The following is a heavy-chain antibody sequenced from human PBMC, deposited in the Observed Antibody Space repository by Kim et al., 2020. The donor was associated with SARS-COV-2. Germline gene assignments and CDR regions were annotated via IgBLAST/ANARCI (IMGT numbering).Heavy chain of an antibody. CDR1: GFSVNNHY. V-gene: IGHV3-53*01. Sequence: GGSLRLSCAASGFSVNNHYMTWVRQAPGKGLECVSVIYIDGSTYYADSVRGRFTISRDSSKNTVYFHMNNLRAEDTAVYYCTRDVPEGYWRWVRGTLVT. D-gene: IGHD2-15*01. J-gene: IGHJ1*01. CDR2: IYIDGST. CDR3: TRDVPEGYWR.